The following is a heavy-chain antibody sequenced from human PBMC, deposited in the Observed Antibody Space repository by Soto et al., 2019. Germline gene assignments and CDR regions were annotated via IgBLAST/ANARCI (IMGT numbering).Heavy chain of an antibody. CDR2: ISWNSGSI. V-gene: IGHV3-9*01. CDR3: AKGFSRYFDY. CDR1: GFTFDDYA. D-gene: IGHD2-2*01. Sequence: EVQLVESGGGLVQPGRSLRLSCAASGFTFDDYAMHWVRQAPGKGLEWVSGISWNSGSIGYADSVKGRFTISRDNAKNSLQLQMNSLRAEDTAFYYCAKGFSRYFDYWGQGALVAVSS. J-gene: IGHJ4*02.